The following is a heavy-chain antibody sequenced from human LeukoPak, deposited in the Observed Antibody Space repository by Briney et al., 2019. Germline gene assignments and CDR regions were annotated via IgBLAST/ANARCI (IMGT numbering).Heavy chain of an antibody. CDR2: IKSKTDGGTT. CDR3: TSLVPAASFDY. J-gene: IGHJ4*02. V-gene: IGHV3-15*01. Sequence: GGSLRLSCAASGFTFSNAWMSWVRQAPGKGLEWVGRIKSKTDGGTTDYAAPVKGRFTISRDDSKNTLYLQMNSLKTEDTAVYYCTSLVPAASFDYWGQGTLVTVSS. CDR1: GFTFSNAW. D-gene: IGHD2-2*01.